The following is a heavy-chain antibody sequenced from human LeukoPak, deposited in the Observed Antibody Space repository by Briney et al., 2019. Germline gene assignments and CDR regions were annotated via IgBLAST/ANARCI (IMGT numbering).Heavy chain of an antibody. Sequence: PGGSLRLSCVVSGFTFTNSWMTWVRQTPGKGLEWVANIKQDGSEKHYVDSVKGRFTISRDNTKNSLYLQMNCLRGEGMAVYYCEGEPGIGYAFDMWGQGTMVTVSS. V-gene: IGHV3-7*01. J-gene: IGHJ3*02. D-gene: IGHD3-10*01. CDR3: EGEPGIGYAFDM. CDR1: GFTFTNSW. CDR2: IKQDGSEK.